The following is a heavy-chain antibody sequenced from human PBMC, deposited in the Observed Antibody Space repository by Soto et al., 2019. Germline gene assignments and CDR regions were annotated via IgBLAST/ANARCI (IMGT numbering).Heavy chain of an antibody. CDR1: GYTFTGYY. J-gene: IGHJ3*02. CDR3: ARSRFASGWYGGAFDI. CDR2: INPNSGGT. Sequence: ASVKVSCKASGYTFTGYYMHWVRQAPGQGLEWMGWINPNSGGTNYAQKFQGWVTMTRDTSISTAYMELSRLRSDDTAVYYCARSRFASGWYGGAFDIWGQGTMVTVSS. D-gene: IGHD6-19*01. V-gene: IGHV1-2*04.